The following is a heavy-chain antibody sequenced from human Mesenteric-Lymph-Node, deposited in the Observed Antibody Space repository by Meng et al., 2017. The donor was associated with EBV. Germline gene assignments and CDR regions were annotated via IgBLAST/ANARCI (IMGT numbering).Heavy chain of an antibody. J-gene: IGHJ4*02. CDR3: ARQATGYCSGGSCYSGSIFDY. CDR2: IYYSGST. D-gene: IGHD2-15*01. V-gene: IGHV4-30-4*01. Sequence: LHGPGPGLVKPHQTPSPPCTVSGGSISSGDYYWSWIRQPPGKGLEWIGYIYYSGSTHYNPSLKSRVTISVDTSKNQFSLKVSSVTAADTAVYYCARQATGYCSGGSCYSGSIFDYWGQGTLVTVSS. CDR1: GGSISSGDYY.